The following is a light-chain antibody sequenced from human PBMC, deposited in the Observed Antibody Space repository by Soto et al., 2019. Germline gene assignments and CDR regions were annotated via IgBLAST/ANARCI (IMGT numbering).Light chain of an antibody. CDR1: QSVSSSY. Sequence: EIVLTQSPGTLSLSPGERVTLSCRAIQSVSSSYLAWYQHKPGQAPRLLIYGASRRATGIPERFSGSGSGTDFTLTISRLEPEDFAVYYCQQYGSAPELTFGGGTKVDI. CDR2: GAS. V-gene: IGKV3-20*01. CDR3: QQYGSAPELT. J-gene: IGKJ4*01.